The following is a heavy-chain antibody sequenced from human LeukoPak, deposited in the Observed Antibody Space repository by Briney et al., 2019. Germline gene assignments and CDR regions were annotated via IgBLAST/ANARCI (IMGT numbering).Heavy chain of an antibody. Sequence: GASVKVSCKASGGSFSGYAISWVRQAPGQGLEWMGGVIVMLGIANYAQKFQGRVTTTADKSTSTAYMELSSLRSEDTAVYYCARVRGCSSTSCYAWDCWGQGTLVTVSS. CDR2: VIVMLGIA. D-gene: IGHD2-2*01. J-gene: IGHJ4*02. V-gene: IGHV1-69*10. CDR3: ARVRGCSSTSCYAWDC. CDR1: GGSFSGYA.